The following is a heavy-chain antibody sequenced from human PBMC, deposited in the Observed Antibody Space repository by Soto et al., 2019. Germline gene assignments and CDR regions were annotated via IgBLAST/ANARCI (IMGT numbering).Heavy chain of an antibody. CDR1: GFTFSSYW. CDR2: IKQDGSEK. CDR3: ARGDYDYIWGSYRLYYYYMDV. J-gene: IGHJ6*03. V-gene: IGHV3-7*01. Sequence: EVQLVESGGGLVQPGGSLRLSCAASGFTFSSYWMSWVRQAPGKGLEWVANIKQDGSEKYYVDSVKGRFTISRDNAKNSLYLHMNSLRAEDTAVYYCARGDYDYIWGSYRLYYYYMDVWGKGTTVTVSS. D-gene: IGHD3-16*02.